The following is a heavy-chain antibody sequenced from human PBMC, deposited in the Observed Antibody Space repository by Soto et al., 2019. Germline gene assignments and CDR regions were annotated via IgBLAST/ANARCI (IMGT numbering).Heavy chain of an antibody. V-gene: IGHV1-18*01. J-gene: IGHJ3*02. CDR3: ARRDAFDI. CDR1: GYTFTSYG. CDR2: ISAYNGNT. Sequence: ASVKLSCKASGYTFTSYGISWVRQAPGQGLEWMGWISAYNGNTNYSQKFQGRVTITRDTSASTAYMELSSLRSEDTAVYYCARRDAFDIWGQGTMVTVSS.